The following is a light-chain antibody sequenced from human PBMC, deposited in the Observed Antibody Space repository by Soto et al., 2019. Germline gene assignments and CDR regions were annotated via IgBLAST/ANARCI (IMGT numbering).Light chain of an antibody. CDR2: RNN. CDR1: NSNIGSNY. CDR3: STWDDSLPGIVV. J-gene: IGLJ2*01. V-gene: IGLV1-47*01. Sequence: QSVLTQPPSASGTPGQTVTISCSGSNSNIGSNYVCWYQQLPGTAPKLLIYRNNHRPSGVPDRFSGSKSGTSASLAISGLRSEEEADYYCSTWDDSLPGIVVFGGGTQLTVL.